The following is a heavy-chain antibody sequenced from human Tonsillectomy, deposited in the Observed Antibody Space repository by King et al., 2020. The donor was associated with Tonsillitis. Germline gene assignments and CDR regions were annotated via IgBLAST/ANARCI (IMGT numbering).Heavy chain of an antibody. CDR2: IYYSGST. Sequence: VQLQESGPGLVKPSETLSLTCTVSGGSISSYYWSWIRQPPGKGLEWVGYIYYSGSTNNNPSLKSRVTISIDTSKNQFSLKLSSVTAADTAVYYCARVLSGYVYYFDYWGQGTLVSVSS. CDR1: GGSISSYY. CDR3: ARVLSGYVYYFDY. V-gene: IGHV4-59*01. D-gene: IGHD5-18*01. J-gene: IGHJ4*02.